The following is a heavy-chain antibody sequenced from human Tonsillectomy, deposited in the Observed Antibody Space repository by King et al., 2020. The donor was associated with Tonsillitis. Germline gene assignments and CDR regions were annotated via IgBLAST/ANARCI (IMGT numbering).Heavy chain of an antibody. D-gene: IGHD6-13*01. CDR1: GGTFSSYA. V-gene: IGHV1-69*06. Sequence: QLVQSGAEVKKPGSSVKVSCKASGGTFSSYAISWVRQAPGQGLEWMGGIIPIFGTANYAQKFQGRVTITADKSTSTAYMELSSLRSEDTAVYYCAREPTPFIAAAGLNSFDYWGQGTLVTVSS. CDR2: IIPIFGTA. CDR3: AREPTPFIAAAGLNSFDY. J-gene: IGHJ4*02.